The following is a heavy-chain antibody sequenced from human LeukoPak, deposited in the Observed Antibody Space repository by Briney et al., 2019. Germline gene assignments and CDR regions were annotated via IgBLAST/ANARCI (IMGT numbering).Heavy chain of an antibody. J-gene: IGHJ5*02. CDR3: ARSSLWFEELNWFDP. Sequence: PSETLSLTCTVSGGSISSYYWSWIRQPPGKGLEWIGYIYYSGSTNYNPSLKSRVTISVDTSKNQFSLKLSSVTAADTAVYYCARSSLWFEELNWFDPWGQGTLVTVSS. D-gene: IGHD3-10*01. CDR2: IYYSGST. V-gene: IGHV4-59*08. CDR1: GGSISSYY.